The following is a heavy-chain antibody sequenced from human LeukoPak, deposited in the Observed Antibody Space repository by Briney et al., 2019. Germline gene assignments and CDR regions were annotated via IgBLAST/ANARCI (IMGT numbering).Heavy chain of an antibody. J-gene: IGHJ6*02. Sequence: GGSLRLSCAASGFTFSSYWMHWVRQAPGKGLEWVSGIYWGSSGTGYADSVKGRFTVSRDSAKNSLYLQMNSLRPEDTALYYCVKDMNPGGADVWGQGTTVTVSS. CDR1: GFTFSSYW. CDR2: IYWGSSGT. CDR3: VKDMNPGGADV. V-gene: IGHV3-9*01. D-gene: IGHD3-10*01.